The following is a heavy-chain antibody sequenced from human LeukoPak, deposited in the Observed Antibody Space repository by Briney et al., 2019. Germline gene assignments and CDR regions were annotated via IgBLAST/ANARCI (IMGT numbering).Heavy chain of an antibody. CDR2: INYSVST. V-gene: IGHV4-39*01. CDR3: VRYDVYGSRIYYFDY. Sequence: LATLSLTCTVSGGSISSSSHYWSWIRQPPGKGLEWIASINYSVSTYSNPSLKSVVTISVDTSKNQFSLKLSSVTAADTAVFYCVRYDVYGSRIYYFDYWGQGTLVTVSS. CDR1: GGSISSSSHY. J-gene: IGHJ4*02. D-gene: IGHD3-10*01.